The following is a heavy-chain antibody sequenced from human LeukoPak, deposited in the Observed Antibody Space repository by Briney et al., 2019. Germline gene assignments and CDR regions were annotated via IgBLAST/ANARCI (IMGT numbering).Heavy chain of an antibody. J-gene: IGHJ4*02. D-gene: IGHD6-25*01. Sequence: SETLSLTCAVYGGSFSGYYWSWIRQPPGKGLEWIGEINHSGSTNYNPSLKSRVTISVDTSKNQFSLKLSSVTAADTAVYYCARGNIPSGDFDYWGQGTLVTVSS. CDR2: INHSGST. CDR3: ARGNIPSGDFDY. V-gene: IGHV4-34*01. CDR1: GGSFSGYY.